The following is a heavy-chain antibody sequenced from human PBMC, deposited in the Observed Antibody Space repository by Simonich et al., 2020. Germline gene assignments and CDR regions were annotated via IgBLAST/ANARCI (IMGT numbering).Heavy chain of an antibody. V-gene: IGHV3-21*01. J-gene: IGHJ6*02. CDR3: ARWIAVAGTGAYGMDV. D-gene: IGHD6-19*01. CDR1: GFTFSSYS. Sequence: EVQLVESGGGLVKPGGSLRLSCAASGFTFSSYSMNWVRQAPGKGLEWVSSISSSSSYIYYADSVKRRFTISRDNAKTSLYLKMNSLRAEDTAVYYCARWIAVAGTGAYGMDVWGQGTTVTVSS. CDR2: ISSSSSYI.